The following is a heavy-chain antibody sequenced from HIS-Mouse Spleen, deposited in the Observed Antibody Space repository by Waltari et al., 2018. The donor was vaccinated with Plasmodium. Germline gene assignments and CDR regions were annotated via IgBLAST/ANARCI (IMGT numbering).Heavy chain of an antibody. CDR3: ARVSPPANWGALNAFDI. J-gene: IGHJ3*02. V-gene: IGHV4-31*03. Sequence: QVQLQESGPGLVKPSQTLSLTCTVSGGSISSGGYYWSWIRQHPGKGLEGIGYIYYSGSTYDNPSLKSRVTISVDTSKNQFSLKLSSVTAADTAVYYCARVSPPANWGALNAFDIWGQGTMVTVSS. D-gene: IGHD7-27*01. CDR2: IYYSGST. CDR1: GGSISSGGYY.